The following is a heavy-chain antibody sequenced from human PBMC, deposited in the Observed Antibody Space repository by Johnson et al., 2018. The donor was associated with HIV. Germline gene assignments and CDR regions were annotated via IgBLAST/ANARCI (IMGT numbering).Heavy chain of an antibody. V-gene: IGHV3-20*04. CDR3: AKEESGSFLAFDI. J-gene: IGHJ3*02. D-gene: IGHD1-26*01. CDR1: GFTFDDYG. CDR2: IDWDGGRQ. Sequence: VQLVESGGGLVQPGRSLRLSCAASGFTFDDYGMSWVRQVQGNGLEWVAGIDWDGGRQRYADSVKGRFTISRDNSKNTLYLQMNSLRAEDTAMFYCAKEESGSFLAFDIWGQGTMVTVSS.